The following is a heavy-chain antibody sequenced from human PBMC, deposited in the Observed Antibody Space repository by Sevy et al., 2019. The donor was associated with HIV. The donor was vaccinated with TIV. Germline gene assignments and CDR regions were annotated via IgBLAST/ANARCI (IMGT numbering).Heavy chain of an antibody. CDR1: GGSISSRNW. Sequence: SETLSLTCAVSGGSISSRNWWSWVRQSPGKGLEWIGEIYRRGSTTYNPSLKSRVTISLHESQNQFSLNLTSVTAADTAVYYCARAKGIAARSMARYFDYWGRGTLVTVSS. CDR3: ARAKGIAARSMARYFDY. J-gene: IGHJ4*02. V-gene: IGHV4-4*02. CDR2: IYRRGST. D-gene: IGHD6-13*01.